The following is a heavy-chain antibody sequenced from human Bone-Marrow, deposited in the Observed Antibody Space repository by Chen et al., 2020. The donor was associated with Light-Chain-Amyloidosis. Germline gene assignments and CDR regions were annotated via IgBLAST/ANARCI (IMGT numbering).Heavy chain of an antibody. CDR1: GYTFQNYW. D-gene: IGHD5-12*01. CDR2: IYPDDSDA. V-gene: IGHV5-51*01. CDR3: ARRRDGYNFDY. J-gene: IGHJ4*02. Sequence: EVQLEQSGPEVKKPGESLKISCKGSGYTFQNYWIGWVRQMPGKGLEWMGVIYPDDSDARYSPSFEGQVTISADKSITTAYLQWRSLKASDTAMYYCARRRDGYNFDYWGQGTLVTVSS.